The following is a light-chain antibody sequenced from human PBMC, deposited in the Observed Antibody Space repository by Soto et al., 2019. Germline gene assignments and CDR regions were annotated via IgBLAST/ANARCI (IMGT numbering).Light chain of an antibody. V-gene: IGLV2-8*01. CDR1: SSDVGGYNY. CDR2: EVS. CDR3: TSYAGSNNRGV. Sequence: QSVLTQPPSASGSPGQSVTISCTGTSSDVGGYNYISWYQHHPGKAPRLMIYEVSQRPSGVPDRFSGSKSGNTASLTASGLQAEDEADYYCTSYAGSNNRGVFGSGTKVTVL. J-gene: IGLJ1*01.